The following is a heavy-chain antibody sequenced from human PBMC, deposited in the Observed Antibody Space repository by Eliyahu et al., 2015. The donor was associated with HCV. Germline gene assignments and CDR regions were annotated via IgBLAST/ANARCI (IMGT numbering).Heavy chain of an antibody. CDR2: ISWNGGST. Sequence: EEQLVESGGGVVRPGGSLXLSCAXSXFPFXXXXRSWVRQAPGKGLEWVSGISWNGGSTGYADSVKGRFTISSDNDNNTLYLQMNSLRADDTALYYCARDRVGRWPNYNYYGMDVWGQGTTVTVSS. J-gene: IGHJ6*02. CDR3: ARDRVGRWPNYNYYGMDV. D-gene: IGHD4-23*01. CDR1: XFPFXXXX. V-gene: IGHV3-20*04.